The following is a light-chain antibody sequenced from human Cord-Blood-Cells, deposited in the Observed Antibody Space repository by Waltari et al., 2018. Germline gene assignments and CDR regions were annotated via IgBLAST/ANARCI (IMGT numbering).Light chain of an antibody. V-gene: IGKV3-20*01. CDR3: QQYGSSHT. Sequence: EIVLTQSPGTLSLSPRERVTLSCRASQSVSSSYLAWYQQNPGQAPRLLIYGASSRATGIPDRFRGSGAGTDFTLTSSRLEPEDFAVYYCQQYGSSHTFGEGTKLEIK. CDR2: GAS. CDR1: QSVSSSY. J-gene: IGKJ2*01.